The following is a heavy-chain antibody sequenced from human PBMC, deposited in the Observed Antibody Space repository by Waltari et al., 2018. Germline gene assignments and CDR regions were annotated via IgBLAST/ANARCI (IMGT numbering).Heavy chain of an antibody. D-gene: IGHD2-15*01. J-gene: IGHJ4*02. Sequence: QVQLQESGPGLVKPSETLSLTCTVSGGSISSYYWSWIRQPPGKGLEWIGYIYYSGSTNYNPSLKSRVTISVDTSKNQFSLKLSSVTAADTAVYYCASGAMVVGPLDYWGQGTLVTVSS. CDR2: IYYSGST. CDR1: GGSISSYY. V-gene: IGHV4-59*01. CDR3: ASGAMVVGPLDY.